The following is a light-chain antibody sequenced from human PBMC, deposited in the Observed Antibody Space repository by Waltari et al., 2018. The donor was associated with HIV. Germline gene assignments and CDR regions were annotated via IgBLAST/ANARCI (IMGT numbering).Light chain of an antibody. V-gene: IGLV1-51*01. J-gene: IGLJ3*02. CDR2: DNN. CDR1: SSNIGHNY. CDR3: GAWDSGLSAWV. Sequence: HSVLTQPPSVSAAPGQTVTISCSGSSSNIGHNYVSWYQQFPGTAPKLLIYDNNKRRAGVPDRFYGTKSGASANLGITGLQTGDEAGYYCGAWDSGLSAWVFGGGTKLTVL.